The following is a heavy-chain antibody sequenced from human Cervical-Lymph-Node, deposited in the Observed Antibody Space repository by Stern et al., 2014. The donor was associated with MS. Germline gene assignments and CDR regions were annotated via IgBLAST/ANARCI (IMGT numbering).Heavy chain of an antibody. CDR1: GFTFSSYA. D-gene: IGHD6-19*01. CDR3: AKEGILVASFDY. Sequence: EMQLVESGGSLVQPGGSLRLSCAASGFTFSSYAMSWVRQAPGKGLEWVSAISGSGDSTYYADSVKGRFTISRDNSKNTLYLQMNSLRADDTAVYYCAKEGILVASFDYWGQGTLVTVSS. J-gene: IGHJ4*02. CDR2: ISGSGDST. V-gene: IGHV3-23*04.